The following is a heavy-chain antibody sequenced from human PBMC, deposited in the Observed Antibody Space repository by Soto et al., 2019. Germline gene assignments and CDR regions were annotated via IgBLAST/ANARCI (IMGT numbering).Heavy chain of an antibody. D-gene: IGHD3-22*01. J-gene: IGHJ6*02. CDR1: GGTFSSYA. CDR3: ASPYYYDSSGYYYVHFSYCGMDV. CDR2: IIPIFGTA. Sequence: SVKVSCKASGGTFSSYAISWVRQAPGQGLEWMGGIIPIFGTANYAQKFQGRVTITADESTSTAYMELSSLRSEDTAVYYCASPYYYDSSGYYYVHFSYCGMDVWGQGTTVTVSS. V-gene: IGHV1-69*13.